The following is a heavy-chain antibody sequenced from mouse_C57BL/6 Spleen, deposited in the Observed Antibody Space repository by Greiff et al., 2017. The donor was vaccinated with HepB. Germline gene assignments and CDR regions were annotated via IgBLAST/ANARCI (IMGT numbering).Heavy chain of an antibody. J-gene: IGHJ2*01. Sequence: VQLKESGPELVKPGASVKISCKASGYSFTGYYMNWVKQSPEKSLEWIGEINPSTGGTTYNQKFKAKATLTVDKSSSTAYMQLKSLTSEDSAVYYCARRDGYYSYFDYWGQGTTLTVSS. CDR3: ARRDGYYSYFDY. D-gene: IGHD2-3*01. V-gene: IGHV1-42*01. CDR2: INPSTGGT. CDR1: GYSFTGYY.